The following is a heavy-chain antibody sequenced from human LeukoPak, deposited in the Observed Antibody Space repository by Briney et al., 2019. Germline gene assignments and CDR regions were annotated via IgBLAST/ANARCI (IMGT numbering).Heavy chain of an antibody. CDR1: GFTFSSYE. J-gene: IGHJ4*02. CDR3: ARDRAVAGTRFDY. D-gene: IGHD6-19*01. CDR2: ISSSGSTI. V-gene: IGHV3-48*03. Sequence: GGSLRLSCAASGFTFSSYEMNWVRRAPGKGLEWVSYISSSGSTIYYADSVKGRFTISRDNAKNSLYLQMNSPRAEDTAVYYCARDRAVAGTRFDYWGQGTLVTVSS.